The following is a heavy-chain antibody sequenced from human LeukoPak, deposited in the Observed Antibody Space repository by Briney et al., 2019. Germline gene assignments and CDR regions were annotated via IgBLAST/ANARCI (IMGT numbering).Heavy chain of an antibody. J-gene: IGHJ6*02. CDR1: GGSFSGYY. V-gene: IGHV4-34*01. CDR2: INHSGST. Sequence: SETLSLTCAVYGGSFSGYYWSWIRQPPGKGLEWIGEINHSGSTNFNPSLKSRVTIPIDTSKNQFSLKLSSVTAADTAVYYCARDDRTGHYPGYYYYGMDVWGQGTTVTVSS. CDR3: ARDDRTGHYPGYYYYGMDV. D-gene: IGHD3-22*01.